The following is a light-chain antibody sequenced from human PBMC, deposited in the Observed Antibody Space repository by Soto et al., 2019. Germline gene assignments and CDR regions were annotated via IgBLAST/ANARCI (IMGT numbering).Light chain of an antibody. CDR3: SSYSGSVSFV. CDR2: ADN. CDR1: NSNIGTGFH. V-gene: IGLV1-40*01. J-gene: IGLJ1*01. Sequence: QSVLTQPPSVSGAPGQRVTISCTGTNSNIGTGFHVNWYQQLPGTAPRLLIYADNTRPSGVPARFFGSKSGYTASLTVSGLRAKDEADYYCSSYSGSVSFVFGTGTKLTVL.